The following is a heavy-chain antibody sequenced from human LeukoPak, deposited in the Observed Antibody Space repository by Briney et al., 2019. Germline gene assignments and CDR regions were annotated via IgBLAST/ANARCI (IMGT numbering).Heavy chain of an antibody. D-gene: IGHD3-10*01. Sequence: SETLSLTCAVYGGSFSGYYWSWIRQPPGKGLEWIGEINHSGSTNYNPSLKSRVTISVDTSKNQFSLKLSSVTAADTAVYYCARPMVRGVIRIHAFDIWGQGTMVTVSS. CDR1: GGSFSGYY. V-gene: IGHV4-34*01. CDR2: INHSGST. CDR3: ARPMVRGVIRIHAFDI. J-gene: IGHJ3*02.